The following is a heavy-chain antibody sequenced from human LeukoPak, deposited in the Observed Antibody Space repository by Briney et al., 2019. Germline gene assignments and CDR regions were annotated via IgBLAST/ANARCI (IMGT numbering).Heavy chain of an antibody. CDR3: ARVVAVVGISPLDAFDI. J-gene: IGHJ3*02. Sequence: ASVKVSCKASGYTFTSYYMHWVRQAPGQGLEWMGMINPSGGSTSYAQKFQGRVTMTRDTSTSTVYMELSSLRSDDTAVYYCARVVAVVGISPLDAFDIWGQGTMVTVSS. CDR2: INPSGGST. D-gene: IGHD2-2*01. V-gene: IGHV1-46*01. CDR1: GYTFTSYY.